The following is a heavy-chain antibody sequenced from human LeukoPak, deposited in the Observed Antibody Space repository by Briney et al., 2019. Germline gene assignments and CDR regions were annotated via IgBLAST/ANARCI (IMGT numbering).Heavy chain of an antibody. Sequence: SETLSLTCTVSGGSISSGDYYWSWMRQPPGKGLEWIGYIYYSGSTYYNPSLKSRVTISVDTSKNQFSLKLSSVTAADTAVYYCARSYYYYYGMDVWGQGTTVTVSS. J-gene: IGHJ6*02. CDR1: GGSISSGDYY. CDR3: ARSYYYYYGMDV. CDR2: IYYSGST. V-gene: IGHV4-30-4*01.